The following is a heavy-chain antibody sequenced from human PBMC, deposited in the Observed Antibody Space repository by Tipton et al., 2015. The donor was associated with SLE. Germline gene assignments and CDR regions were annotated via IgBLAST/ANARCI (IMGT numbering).Heavy chain of an antibody. D-gene: IGHD1-1*01. CDR3: ARLDARRDAFDI. CDR1: GDSISSYY. J-gene: IGHJ3*02. Sequence: TLSLTCTVSGDSISSYYWSWIRQPPGKGLEWIGYIYYSGRTNYNPSLKSRVTISIDTSKNQFSLKLSSVTAADTAVFYCARLDARRDAFDIWGQGTMVTVSS. CDR2: IYYSGRT. V-gene: IGHV4-59*01.